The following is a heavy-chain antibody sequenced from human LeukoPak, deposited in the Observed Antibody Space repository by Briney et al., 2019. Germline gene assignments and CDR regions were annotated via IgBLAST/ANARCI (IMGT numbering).Heavy chain of an antibody. CDR1: GFTFSSNA. J-gene: IGHJ4*02. Sequence: GGSLRLSCAASGFTFSSNAMNWVRQAPGKGLEWVSAISGSGGSTYYADSVKGRFTISRDNSKNTLYLQMNSLRAEDTAVYYCVKEGTYDFWSGPLYWGQGTLVTVSS. CDR2: ISGSGGST. V-gene: IGHV3-23*01. CDR3: VKEGTYDFWSGPLY. D-gene: IGHD3-3*01.